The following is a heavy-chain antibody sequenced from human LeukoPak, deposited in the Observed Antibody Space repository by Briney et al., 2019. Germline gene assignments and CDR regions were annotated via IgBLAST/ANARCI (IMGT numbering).Heavy chain of an antibody. Sequence: PGGSLRLSCAASGFTFSDYYMSWIRQAPGKGLEWVSYISSSSSYTNYADSVKGRFIISRDNAKNSLYLQMNSLRAEDTAVYYCAGAYYGSGSYQNCFDPWGQGTLVTVSS. D-gene: IGHD3-10*01. V-gene: IGHV3-11*06. CDR2: ISSSSSYT. J-gene: IGHJ5*02. CDR3: AGAYYGSGSYQNCFDP. CDR1: GFTFSDYY.